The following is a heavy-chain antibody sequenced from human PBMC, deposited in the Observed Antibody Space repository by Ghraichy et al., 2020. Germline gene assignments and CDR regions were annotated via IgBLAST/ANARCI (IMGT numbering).Heavy chain of an antibody. CDR1: GFTFSSYW. D-gene: IGHD3-16*01. Sequence: GGSLRLSCAVSGFTFSSYWMHWVRQAPGKGLVWVSRINSDGSSTSYADSVKGRFTISRDNAKNTLYLQMNSLGAEDTAVYYCATLGSASTADYWGQGTLVTVSS. CDR3: ATLGSASTADY. CDR2: INSDGSST. V-gene: IGHV3-74*01. J-gene: IGHJ4*02.